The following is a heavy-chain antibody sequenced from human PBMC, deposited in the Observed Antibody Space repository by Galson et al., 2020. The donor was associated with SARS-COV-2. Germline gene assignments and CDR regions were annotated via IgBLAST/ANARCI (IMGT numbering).Heavy chain of an antibody. J-gene: IGHJ5*02. V-gene: IGHV3-48*03. CDR1: GFTFSSYE. D-gene: IGHD6-13*01. CDR3: ARGRGLSSSWYFSWFDP. CDR2: ISSSGSTI. Sequence: GGSLRLSCAASGFTFSSYEMNWVRQAPGKGLEWVSYISSSGSTIYYADSVKGRFTISRDNAKNSLYLQMNSLRAEDTAVYYCARGRGLSSSWYFSWFDPWGQGTLVTVSS.